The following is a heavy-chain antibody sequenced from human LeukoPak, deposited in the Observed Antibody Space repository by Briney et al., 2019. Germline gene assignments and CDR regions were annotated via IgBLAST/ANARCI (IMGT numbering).Heavy chain of an antibody. V-gene: IGHV3-23*01. D-gene: IGHD2-8*02. CDR3: AKALYDTTGGGY. CDR2: ISADGRNT. CDR1: GFTFSTYG. J-gene: IGHJ4*02. Sequence: GGSLRLSCAASGFTFSTYGMSWVRQAPGKGLEWVSAISADGRNTHYADSVKGRFTISRDNSKNTLILQMNSLRVEDTAVYYCAKALYDTTGGGYWGQGTLVTVSS.